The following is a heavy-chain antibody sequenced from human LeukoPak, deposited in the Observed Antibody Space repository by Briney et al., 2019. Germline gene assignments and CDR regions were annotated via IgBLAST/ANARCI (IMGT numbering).Heavy chain of an antibody. CDR2: ISAYNGNT. D-gene: IGHD6-13*01. V-gene: IGHV1-18*01. Sequence: ASVKVSCKASGYTFTSYGISWVRQAPGQGLEWMGWISAYNGNTNYAQKLQGRVTMTTDTSTSTAYMELRSLRSDDTAVYYCAKGQNDGYSSSWYSYWGQGTLVTVSS. CDR3: AKGQNDGYSSSWYSY. CDR1: GYTFTSYG. J-gene: IGHJ4*02.